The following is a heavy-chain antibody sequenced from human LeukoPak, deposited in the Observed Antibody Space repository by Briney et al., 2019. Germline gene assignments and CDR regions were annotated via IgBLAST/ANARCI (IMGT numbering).Heavy chain of an antibody. CDR3: AHPSTPDYGGLDY. CDR1: GFTFRLYV. D-gene: IGHD4-17*01. V-gene: IGHV3-23*01. J-gene: IGHJ4*02. CDR2: ITGSGGSI. Sequence: GGSLRLSCAASGFTFRLYVMTWVRQAPGKGLEWVSAITGSGGSIYYADSVRGRFTISRDNSKNTLYLQMNSLRAEDTAVYYCAHPSTPDYGGLDYWGQGILVIVSS.